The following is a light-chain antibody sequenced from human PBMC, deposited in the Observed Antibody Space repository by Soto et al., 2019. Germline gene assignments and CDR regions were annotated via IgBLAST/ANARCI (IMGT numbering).Light chain of an antibody. CDR3: QHCHSSPWT. J-gene: IGKJ1*01. CDR2: KAS. CDR1: QSISSW. V-gene: IGKV1-5*03. Sequence: DIQMTQSPSTLSASVGDRVTITCRASQSISSWLAWYQQKPGQAPKVLIYKASSLESGVPSMFSGSGSGTEFTLTLSSLQPDDSATYYCQHCHSSPWTFGQGTKVELK.